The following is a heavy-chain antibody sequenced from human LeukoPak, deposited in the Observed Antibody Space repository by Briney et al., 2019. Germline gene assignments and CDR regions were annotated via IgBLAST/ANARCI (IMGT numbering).Heavy chain of an antibody. CDR3: ARAIGCSGGTCYFFDN. CDR2: IYPCDSDA. J-gene: IGHJ4*02. V-gene: IGHV5-51*01. Sequence: GESLKISCKGSGYSFSSYWIGWVRQMPGKGLEWMGIIYPCDSDARYSPSFQGQVTISADKSISTAYLQWSSLKASDTAMYYCARAIGCSGGTCYFFDNWGQGTLVTVSS. CDR1: GYSFSSYW. D-gene: IGHD2-15*01.